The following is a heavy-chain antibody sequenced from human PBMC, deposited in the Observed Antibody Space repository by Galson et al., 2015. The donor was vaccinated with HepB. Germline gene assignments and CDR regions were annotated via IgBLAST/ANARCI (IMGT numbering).Heavy chain of an antibody. Sequence: SLRLSCAASGFTFGDYAMSWFRQAPGKGLEWVGFIRSKAYGGTTEYAASVKGRFTISRDDSKSIAYLQMNSLKTEDTAVYYCTSVGDGYNINAEYFQHWGQGTLVTVSS. CDR3: TSVGDGYNINAEYFQH. J-gene: IGHJ1*01. V-gene: IGHV3-49*03. CDR1: GFTFGDYA. CDR2: IRSKAYGGTT. D-gene: IGHD5-24*01.